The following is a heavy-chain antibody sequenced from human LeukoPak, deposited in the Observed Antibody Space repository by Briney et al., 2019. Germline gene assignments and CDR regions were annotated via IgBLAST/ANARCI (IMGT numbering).Heavy chain of an antibody. V-gene: IGHV3-23*01. CDR1: GFPFSTHS. CDR2: ISGSGGST. Sequence: PGGSLRLSCAASGFPFSTHSLNWVRQAPGKGLEWVSAISGSGGSTYYADSVKGRFTISRDNSKNTLYLQMNSLRAEDTAVYYCAKVQSITMIVVPPPGYYGMDVWGQGTTVTVSS. D-gene: IGHD3-22*01. CDR3: AKVQSITMIVVPPPGYYGMDV. J-gene: IGHJ6*02.